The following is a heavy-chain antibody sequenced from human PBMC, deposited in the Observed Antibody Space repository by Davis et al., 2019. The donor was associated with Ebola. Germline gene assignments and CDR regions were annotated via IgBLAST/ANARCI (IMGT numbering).Heavy chain of an antibody. CDR3: ATSGKAPDY. CDR1: GGSVGTGTYY. J-gene: IGHJ4*02. V-gene: IGHV4-61*01. Sequence: SETLSPTCTVPGGSVGTGTYYWNCIRQPPGKGPEWIACIYYSGCTNYNPSLKSRVTMSVDTSKNQFCLKLRSVAAADTAVYYCATSGKAPDYWGQGTLVTVSS. CDR2: IYYSGCT.